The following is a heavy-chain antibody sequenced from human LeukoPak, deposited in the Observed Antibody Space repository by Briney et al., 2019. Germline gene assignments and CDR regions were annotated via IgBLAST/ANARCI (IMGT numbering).Heavy chain of an antibody. J-gene: IGHJ6*02. D-gene: IGHD2-2*01. CDR1: GFTVSSNY. Sequence: GGSLRLSCAASGFTVSSNYMSWVRQATGKGLEWVSVIYSGGSTNYADSVKGRFTISRDNFKNTPYLQMNSLRAEDTAVYYCAREPLYCSSTSCPSYYYYGMDVWGRGTTVTVSS. V-gene: IGHV3-66*01. CDR2: IYSGGST. CDR3: AREPLYCSSTSCPSYYYYGMDV.